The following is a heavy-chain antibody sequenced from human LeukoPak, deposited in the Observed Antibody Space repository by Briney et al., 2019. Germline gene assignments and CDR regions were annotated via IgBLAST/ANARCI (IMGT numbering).Heavy chain of an antibody. V-gene: IGHV3-7*01. D-gene: IGHD2-2*01. J-gene: IGHJ5*02. CDR2: IKQDGSEK. Sequence: GGSLRLSCAASGFTFSSYWMSWVRQAPGKGLEWVANIKQDGSEKYYVDSVKGRFTISRDNAKNSLYLQMNSLRAEDTAVYYCASTSSSVGVGPNWFDPWGQGTLVTVSS. CDR3: ASTSSSVGVGPNWFDP. CDR1: GFTFSSYW.